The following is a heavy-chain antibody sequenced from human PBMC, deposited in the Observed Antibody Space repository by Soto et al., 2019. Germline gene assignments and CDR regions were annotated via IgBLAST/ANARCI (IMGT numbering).Heavy chain of an antibody. J-gene: IGHJ4*02. CDR2: IYYSGST. V-gene: IGHV4-39*01. CDR3: ARHGAIAVAGFDY. CDR1: GGFISSSSYY. D-gene: IGHD6-19*01. Sequence: SETLCLTCTVSGGFISSSSYYWGWIRQPPGKGLEWIGSIYYSGSTYYNPSLKSRVTISVDTSKNQFSLKLSSVTAADTAVYYCARHGAIAVAGFDYWGQGTLVSVSS.